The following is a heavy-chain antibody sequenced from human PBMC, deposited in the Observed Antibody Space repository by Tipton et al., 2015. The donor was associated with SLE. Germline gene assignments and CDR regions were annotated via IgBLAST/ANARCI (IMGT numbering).Heavy chain of an antibody. D-gene: IGHD1-26*01. CDR2: IYYSGST. Sequence: TLSLTCTVSGGSISSYYWSWIRQPPGKGLECIGSIYYSGSTYYNPSLKSRVTISVDTSKNQFSLKLSSVTAADTAVYYCARPGMGGWYFDLWGRGTLVTVSS. CDR3: ARPGMGGWYFDL. V-gene: IGHV4-39*07. CDR1: GGSISSYY. J-gene: IGHJ2*01.